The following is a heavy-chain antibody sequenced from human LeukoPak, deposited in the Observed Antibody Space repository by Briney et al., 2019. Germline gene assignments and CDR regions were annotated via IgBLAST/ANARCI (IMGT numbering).Heavy chain of an antibody. CDR3: ARHDNVDDFDY. D-gene: IGHD3-10*02. J-gene: IGHJ4*02. Sequence: ASVNVSCKASGYTFTTYAINWLRQAPGQGLEWMGWINMYTANPAYAQGFTERLVFSLDTSVTTAYLQISNLKTEDTAVYYCARHDNVDDFDYWGQGTLVTVSS. CDR2: INMYTANP. CDR1: GYTFTTYA. V-gene: IGHV7-4-1*02.